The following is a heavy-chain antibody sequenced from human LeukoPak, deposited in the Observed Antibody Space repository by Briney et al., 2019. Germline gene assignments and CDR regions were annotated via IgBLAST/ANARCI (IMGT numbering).Heavy chain of an antibody. V-gene: IGHV4-39*01. Sequence: SETLSLTCTVSGDSISSSSYYWGWIRQPPGKGLEWIGSIYYSGSTYYNPSLKSRVTMSVDTSKNQFSLKLSSVTAADTAVYYCARHGGVGVIPDFDYWGPETLVTVS. D-gene: IGHD2-8*02. CDR1: GDSISSSSYY. CDR2: IYYSGST. CDR3: ARHGGVGVIPDFDY. J-gene: IGHJ4*02.